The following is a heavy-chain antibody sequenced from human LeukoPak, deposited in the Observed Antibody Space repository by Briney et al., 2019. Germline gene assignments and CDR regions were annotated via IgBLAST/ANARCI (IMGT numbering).Heavy chain of an antibody. V-gene: IGHV3-30-3*01. CDR2: ISYAGSNK. Sequence: GGSLRLSCAASGFTFSSYAMHWVRQAPGKRLEWVAVISYAGSNKYYADSVKGRFTISRDNSKNTLYLQMNSLRAEDTAVYYCAKDPTVGWGYGGNRHYFDYWGQGTLVTVSS. CDR3: AKDPTVGWGYGGNRHYFDY. CDR1: GFTFSSYA. D-gene: IGHD4-23*01. J-gene: IGHJ4*02.